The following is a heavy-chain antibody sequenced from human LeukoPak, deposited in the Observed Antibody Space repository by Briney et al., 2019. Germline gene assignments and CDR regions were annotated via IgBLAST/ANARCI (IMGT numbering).Heavy chain of an antibody. J-gene: IGHJ4*02. CDR1: GFTFSSYA. V-gene: IGHV3-23*01. Sequence: PGASLRLFCAASGFTFSSYAMSWVRQAPGKGLEWVSAISGSGGSTYYADSVKGRFTISRDNSKNTLYLQMNSLRAEDTAVYYCARGYSYGPSKYYFDYWGQGTLVTVSS. D-gene: IGHD5-18*01. CDR3: ARGYSYGPSKYYFDY. CDR2: ISGSGGST.